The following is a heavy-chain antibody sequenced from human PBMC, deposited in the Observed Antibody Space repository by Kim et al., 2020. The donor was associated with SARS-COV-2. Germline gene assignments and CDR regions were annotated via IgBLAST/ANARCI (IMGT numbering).Heavy chain of an antibody. D-gene: IGHD3-22*01. V-gene: IGHV3-15*01. CDR2: ILSRRYGERT. CDR3: TTDPGDDGGYGPGC. J-gene: IGHJ4*02. Sequence: GGSLRLSCAGSGFTFDTAWMSWVRQAPGKGLEWVGRILSRRYGERTDYEAPVKGRFTISRDDSKNTVYLQMNSLMADDTAMYYCTTDPGDDGGYGPGCWGQGTVVTVS. CDR1: GFTFDTAW.